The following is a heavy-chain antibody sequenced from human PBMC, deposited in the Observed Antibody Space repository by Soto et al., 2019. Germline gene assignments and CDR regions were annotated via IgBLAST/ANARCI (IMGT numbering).Heavy chain of an antibody. CDR3: ARELPQRQGRNMDV. Sequence: PSETLSLTCTVTGGSMTIGDNYWTWIRHHPGKGLEWIGYINHRGSLYYNPSLKSRVSMSVVMSKNQFSLNLTSVTATDTAVYYCARELPQRQGRNMDVWGQGTTVTVSS. CDR1: GGSMTIGDNY. V-gene: IGHV4-31*03. CDR2: INHRGSL. J-gene: IGHJ6*02. D-gene: IGHD1-1*01.